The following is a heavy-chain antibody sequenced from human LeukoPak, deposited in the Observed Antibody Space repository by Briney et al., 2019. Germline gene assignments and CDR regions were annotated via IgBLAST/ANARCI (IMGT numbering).Heavy chain of an antibody. V-gene: IGHV3-23*01. J-gene: IGHJ6*03. Sequence: PGGSLRLSCAASGFTFSSYAMSWVRQAPGKGLEWVSAISGSGGSTYYADSVKGRFTISRDNSKNTLYLQMNSLRAEDTAVYYCAKKTTCSGGSCYSYYYYYMDVWGKGTAVTVSS. CDR2: ISGSGGST. CDR3: AKKTTCSGGSCYSYYYYYMDV. CDR1: GFTFSSYA. D-gene: IGHD2-15*01.